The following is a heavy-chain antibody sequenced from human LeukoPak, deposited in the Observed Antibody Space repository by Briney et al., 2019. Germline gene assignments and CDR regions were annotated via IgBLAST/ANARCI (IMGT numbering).Heavy chain of an antibody. CDR2: VNPNSGGT. V-gene: IGHV1-2*02. CDR1: GYTFTGYY. Sequence: GASVKVSCKASGYTFTGYYMHWVRQAPGQGLEWMGWVNPNSGGTNYAQKFQGRVTMTRDTSISTAYMELSRLRSDDTAVYYCARGLRARTDYYYYMDVWGKGTTVTVSS. D-gene: IGHD1/OR15-1a*01. J-gene: IGHJ6*03. CDR3: ARGLRARTDYYYYMDV.